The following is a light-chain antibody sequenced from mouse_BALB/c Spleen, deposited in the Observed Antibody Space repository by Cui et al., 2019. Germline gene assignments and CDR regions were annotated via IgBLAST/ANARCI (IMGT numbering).Light chain of an antibody. CDR1: SSVSY. J-gene: IGKJ2*01. V-gene: IGKV4-68*01. Sequence: QIVLTQSPALMFASPGEKVTMTCSASSSVSYMYWYQQKPRSSTKPWIYLTSNLASGVPARFSGSGSGTSYSLTISSMEAEDAATYYCQQWSSNPPTFGGGTKLEIK. CDR3: QQWSSNPPT. CDR2: LTS.